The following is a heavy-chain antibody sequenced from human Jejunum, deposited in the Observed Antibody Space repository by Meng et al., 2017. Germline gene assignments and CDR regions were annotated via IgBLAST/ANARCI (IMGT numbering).Heavy chain of an antibody. Sequence: GPGRFKPSGPLCPTCGVSGASISSTSWWDWLRQSPGKGLEWIGEIYHSGRSNFIPSLKSRVCISLDESKNQFSLTLNAVTAADTAVYYCARGVGDIRFGFDYWGQGILVTVSS. J-gene: IGHJ4*02. D-gene: IGHD3-16*01. CDR2: IYHSGRS. CDR1: GASISSTSW. CDR3: ARGVGDIRFGFDY. V-gene: IGHV4-4*02.